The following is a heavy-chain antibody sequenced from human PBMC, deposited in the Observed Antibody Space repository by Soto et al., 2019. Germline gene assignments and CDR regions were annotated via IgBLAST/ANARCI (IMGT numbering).Heavy chain of an antibody. CDR1: GFTFSSYW. J-gene: IGHJ4*02. CDR3: ARDWYGDYVNY. CDR2: IKQDGSEK. Sequence: GGSLRLSCAASGFTFSSYWMSWVRQAPGKGLEWVANIKQDGSEKYYVDSVKGRFTISRDNAKNSLYLQMNSLRAEDTAAYYCARDWYGDYVNYWGQGTLVTVSS. D-gene: IGHD4-17*01. V-gene: IGHV3-7*01.